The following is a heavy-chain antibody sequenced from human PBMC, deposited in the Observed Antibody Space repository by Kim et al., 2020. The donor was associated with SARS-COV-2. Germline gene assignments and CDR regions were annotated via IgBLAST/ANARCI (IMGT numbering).Heavy chain of an antibody. V-gene: IGHV4-31*03. D-gene: IGHD2-15*01. CDR3: AREGSGGVPGSFDY. CDR1: GGSISSGGYY. CDR2: IYYSGST. Sequence: SETLSLTCTVSGGSISSGGYYWSWIRQHPGKGLEWIGYIYYSGSTYYNPSLKSRVTISVDTSKNQFSLKLSSVTAADTAVYYCAREGSGGVPGSFDYWGQGTLVTVSS. J-gene: IGHJ4*02.